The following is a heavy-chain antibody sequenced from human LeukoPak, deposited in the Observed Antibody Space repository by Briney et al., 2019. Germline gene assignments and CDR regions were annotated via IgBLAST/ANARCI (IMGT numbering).Heavy chain of an antibody. CDR2: TYYRSKWYN. V-gene: IGHV6-1*01. Sequence: SQTLSLTCAISGDSVSSKSAAWNWIRQSPSRGLEWLGRTYYRSKWYNDYAVSVKSRISVNPDTTKNQFSLKLSSVTAADTAVYYCARLKSQHWGQGTLVTVSS. CDR3: ARLKSQH. CDR1: GDSVSSKSAA. J-gene: IGHJ1*01.